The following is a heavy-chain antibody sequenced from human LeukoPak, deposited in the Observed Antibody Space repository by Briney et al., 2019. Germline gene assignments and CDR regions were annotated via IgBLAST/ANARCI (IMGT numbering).Heavy chain of an antibody. CDR3: ARGGIADRAADGMDV. J-gene: IGHJ6*02. CDR2: ISSSSSYI. V-gene: IGHV3-21*01. D-gene: IGHD6-6*01. Sequence: GGSLRLSCAASGFTFSSYSMNWVRQAPGKGLEWVSSISSSSSYIYYADSVKGRFTISRDNAKNSLYLQMNGLRAEDTAVYYCARGGIADRAADGMDVWGQGTTVTVSS. CDR1: GFTFSSYS.